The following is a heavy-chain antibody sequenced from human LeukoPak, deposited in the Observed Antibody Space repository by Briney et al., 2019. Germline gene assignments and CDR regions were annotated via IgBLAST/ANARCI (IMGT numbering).Heavy chain of an antibody. Sequence: GGSLRLSCAASGFTFSDYAMHWVRQAPGKGLEWVALISYDGTNKYYADSVKGRFTISRDNSRNTLYLQMNSLRAEDTAVYYCARGDYDSSGYIDYWGQGTLVTVSS. CDR1: GFTFSDYA. J-gene: IGHJ4*02. CDR3: ARGDYDSSGYIDY. CDR2: ISYDGTNK. D-gene: IGHD3-22*01. V-gene: IGHV3-30-3*01.